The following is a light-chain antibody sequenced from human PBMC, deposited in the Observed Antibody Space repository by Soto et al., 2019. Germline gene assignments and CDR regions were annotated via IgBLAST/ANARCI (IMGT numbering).Light chain of an antibody. CDR1: QSVSYN. J-gene: IGKJ2*01. V-gene: IGKV3-15*01. Sequence: EIVMTQSPATLSVSPGERATLSCRASQSVSYNLAWYQQKPGPAPRLLIYGASTRATGIPARFSGSGSGTEFTLTISSLQSEDVAVYYFQQYNNWPPYTFGQGTKLEIK. CDR3: QQYNNWPPYT. CDR2: GAS.